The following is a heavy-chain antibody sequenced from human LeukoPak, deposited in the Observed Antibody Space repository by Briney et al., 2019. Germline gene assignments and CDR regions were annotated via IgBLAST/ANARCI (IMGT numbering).Heavy chain of an antibody. V-gene: IGHV4-61*02. J-gene: IGHJ5*02. CDR1: GGSMSSGSYY. Sequence: PSQTLSLTCTVSGGSMSSGSYYWNWIRQPAGKGLEWIGRIYTSGSTNYSPSLKSRVAISVDTSKNHFSLKLGSVTAADTAVYYCARVFDLWGQGTLVTVSS. CDR3: ARVFDL. CDR2: IYTSGST.